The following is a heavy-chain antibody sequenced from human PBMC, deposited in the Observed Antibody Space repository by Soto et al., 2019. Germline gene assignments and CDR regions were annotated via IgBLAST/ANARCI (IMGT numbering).Heavy chain of an antibody. V-gene: IGHV2-5*02. CDR3: AHNLQAAAGTSFDY. Sequence: SGPTLVNPTQTLTLTCTFSAFSLSTGGVGVGWIRQPPGKALEWLALIYWDDDKRYSPSLRSRLTITKDTSKNQVVLTMTNMDPVDTATYYCAHNLQAAAGTSFDYWGQGTLVTVSS. CDR1: AFSLSTGGVG. CDR2: IYWDDDK. D-gene: IGHD6-13*01. J-gene: IGHJ4*02.